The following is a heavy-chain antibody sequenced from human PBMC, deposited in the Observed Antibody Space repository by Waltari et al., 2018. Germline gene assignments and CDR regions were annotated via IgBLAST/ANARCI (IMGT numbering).Heavy chain of an antibody. D-gene: IGHD3-10*01. J-gene: IGHJ3*02. V-gene: IGHV3-30-3*01. CDR2: VSYDGHDQ. CDR3: ARGGYYYKCSAYYFFDPFDI. CDR1: GFLLTNYV. Sequence: HVQLVVSGPGVVEPGRSLRLPCAAPGFLLTNYVMYRFRQAPGEGLEWDAIVSYDGHDQCCAGSVKGRLTISRDNTKNALDLQMDGLRAEDTAVYYCARGGYYYKCSAYYFFDPFDIWGQGRMVTVSS.